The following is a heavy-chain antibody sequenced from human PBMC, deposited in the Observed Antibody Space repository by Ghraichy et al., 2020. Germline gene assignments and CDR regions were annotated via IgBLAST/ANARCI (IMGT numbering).Heavy chain of an antibody. Sequence: GGSLRLSFAASGFAFSNAWMSWVRQAPGKGLEWVGRIKSETSGGTIEDAAPVQHRFTISRDDSKNTLYLQMNSLKTEDTAVYYCTTNLAYWGRGTLVTVSS. CDR2: IKSETSGGTI. CDR1: GFAFSNAW. J-gene: IGHJ4*02. D-gene: IGHD1-14*01. V-gene: IGHV3-15*01. CDR3: TTNLAY.